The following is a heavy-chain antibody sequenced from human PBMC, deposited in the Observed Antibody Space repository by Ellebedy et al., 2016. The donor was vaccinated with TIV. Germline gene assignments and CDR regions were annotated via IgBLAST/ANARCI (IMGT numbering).Heavy chain of an antibody. CDR1: GDSISGGDFY. CDR3: ARVNYYYGSGTFYDY. J-gene: IGHJ4*02. V-gene: IGHV4-30-4*01. D-gene: IGHD3-10*01. CDR2: IYYSGST. Sequence: MPSETLSLTCTVSGDSISGGDFYWSWIRQPPGKGLEWIGYIYYSGSTYYNPSLKSRLIISVDVSKNQFSLQLSSVTAADTAVYYCARVNYYYGSGTFYDYWGQGTPVTVSS.